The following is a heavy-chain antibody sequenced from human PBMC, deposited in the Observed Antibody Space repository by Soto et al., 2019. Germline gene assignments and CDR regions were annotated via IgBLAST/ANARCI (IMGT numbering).Heavy chain of an antibody. CDR3: ATGCPDYGSGSYYFC. CDR2: FDPEDGET. J-gene: IGHJ4*02. V-gene: IGHV1-24*01. Sequence: GASVKVSCKVSGYTLTELSMHWVRQAPGKGLEWMGGFDPEDGETIYAQKFQGRVTMTEDTSTDTAYMELSSLRSEDTAVYYCATGCPDYGSGSYYFCWGQGALVTVSS. D-gene: IGHD3-10*01. CDR1: GYTLTELS.